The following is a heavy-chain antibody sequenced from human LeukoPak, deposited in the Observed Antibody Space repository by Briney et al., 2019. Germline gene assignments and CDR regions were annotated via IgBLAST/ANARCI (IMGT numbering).Heavy chain of an antibody. CDR2: IRSKAYGGTT. Sequence: GGSLRLSCTASGFTFGDYAMSWFRQAPGKGLEWVGFIRSKAYGGTTEYAASVKGRFTISRDDSKSIAYLQMNSLKTEDTAVYYCTREPLRFGESDPEYFQHWGQGTLVTVSS. J-gene: IGHJ1*01. CDR3: TREPLRFGESDPEYFQH. CDR1: GFTFGDYA. V-gene: IGHV3-49*03. D-gene: IGHD3-10*01.